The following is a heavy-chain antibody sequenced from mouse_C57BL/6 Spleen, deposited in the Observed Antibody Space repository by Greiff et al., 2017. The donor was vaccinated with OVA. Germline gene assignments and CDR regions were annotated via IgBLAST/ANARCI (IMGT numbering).Heavy chain of an antibody. V-gene: IGHV5-17*01. CDR1: GFTFSDYG. J-gene: IGHJ4*01. CDR3: ARKRVGMDY. CDR2: ISSGSSII. Sequence: DVMLVESGGGLVKPGGSLKLSCAASGFTFSDYGMHWVRQAPEKGLEWVAYISSGSSIIYYADTVKGRFTISRDNAKNTLFLQMTSLRSEDTAMYYCARKRVGMDYWGQGTSVTVSS.